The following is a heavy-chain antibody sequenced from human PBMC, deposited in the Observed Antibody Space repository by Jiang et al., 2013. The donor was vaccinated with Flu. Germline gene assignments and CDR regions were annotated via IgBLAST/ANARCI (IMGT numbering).Heavy chain of an antibody. CDR2: IDAGYGHT. V-gene: IGHV1-3*01. D-gene: IGHD1-1*01. CDR3: ARGTGNGNYFFRIDY. J-gene: IGHJ4*02. CDR1: DTPSISSV. Sequence: EVKKPGASLKVSCKVLDTPSISSVYTGCARPPDKALSGWDGIDAGYGHTNYAQRFQGRVTITRNASASTAYMELTSLTSEDTAVYYCARGTGNGNYFFRIDYWGQGTLVTVSS.